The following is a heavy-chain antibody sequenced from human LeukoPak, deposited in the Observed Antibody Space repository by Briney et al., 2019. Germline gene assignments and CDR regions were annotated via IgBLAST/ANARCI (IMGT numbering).Heavy chain of an antibody. V-gene: IGHV1-69*06. Sequence: SVKVPCKASGGTFSSYAISWVRQAPGQGLEWMGGIIPIFGTANYAQKFQGRVTITADKSTSTAYMELSSLRSEDTAVYYCASPHIVVVTATPWYYMDVWGKGTTVTVSS. D-gene: IGHD2-21*02. J-gene: IGHJ6*03. CDR2: IIPIFGTA. CDR1: GGTFSSYA. CDR3: ASPHIVVVTATPWYYMDV.